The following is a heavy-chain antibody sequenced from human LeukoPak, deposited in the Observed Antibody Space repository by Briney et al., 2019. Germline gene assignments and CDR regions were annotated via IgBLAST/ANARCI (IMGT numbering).Heavy chain of an antibody. J-gene: IGHJ6*04. CDR1: GFTVSSNS. CDR2: ISSSRSYI. D-gene: IGHD3-10*02. CDR3: AELGITMIGGV. Sequence: GGSLRLSCTVSGFTVSSNSMSWVRQAPGKGLEWVSSISSSRSYIYYADSVKGRFTISRDNAKNSLYLQMNSLRAEDTAVYYCAELGITMIGGVWGKGTTVTISS. V-gene: IGHV3-21*06.